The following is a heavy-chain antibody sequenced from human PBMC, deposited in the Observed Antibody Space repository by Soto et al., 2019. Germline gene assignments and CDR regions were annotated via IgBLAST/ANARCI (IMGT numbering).Heavy chain of an antibody. CDR2: IVVGSGNT. J-gene: IGHJ4*02. Sequence: GASVKVSCKASGFNFTSSAVQWVRQARGQRLELIGWIVVGSGNTNYAQKFQERVTITRDMSTSTAYMELSSLRSEDTAVYYCAADLHDYGDYVGFYFDYWGQGTLVTVSS. CDR1: GFNFTSSA. V-gene: IGHV1-58*01. CDR3: AADLHDYGDYVGFYFDY. D-gene: IGHD4-17*01.